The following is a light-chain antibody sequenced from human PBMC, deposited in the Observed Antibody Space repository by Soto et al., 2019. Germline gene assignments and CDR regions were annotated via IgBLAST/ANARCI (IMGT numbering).Light chain of an antibody. J-gene: IGKJ1*01. CDR3: QQTFSNSVT. CDR1: QNIDKY. V-gene: IGKV1-39*01. Sequence: DIRMTQSPASLSASVGDRVTVTCRASQNIDKYLHWYQQKPGKAPNLLFFSASILQSGVPSRFIGGESGTEFTLTISGLQPEDFATYYCQQTFSNSVTFGQGTKVEIK. CDR2: SAS.